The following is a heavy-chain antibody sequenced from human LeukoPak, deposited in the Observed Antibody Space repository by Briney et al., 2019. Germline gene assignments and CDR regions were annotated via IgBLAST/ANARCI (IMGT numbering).Heavy chain of an antibody. CDR1: GGSIGTYY. J-gene: IGHJ3*02. Sequence: SETLSLTCTVSGGSIGTYYWTWIRQPPGKGLEWIGYIYYTGSTNYNPSLKSRATMSVDTSKNQVSLKMTSVTVADTAVYYCARPSIPSAAASALDIWGQGTMVTVS. D-gene: IGHD2-2*01. V-gene: IGHV4-59*08. CDR2: IYYTGST. CDR3: ARPSIPSAAASALDI.